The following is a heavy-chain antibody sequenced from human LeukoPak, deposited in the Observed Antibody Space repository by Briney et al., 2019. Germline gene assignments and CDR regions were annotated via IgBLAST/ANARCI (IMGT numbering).Heavy chain of an antibody. CDR3: ARCRRSGLFYFDY. D-gene: IGHD6-19*01. CDR2: INHSGST. J-gene: IGHJ4*02. Sequence: SETLSLTCAVYCRSFSGYYWSWIHQPPGKGLEWIGEINHSGSTNYNPSLKRRVTISLDTSKNQFSLKLSPVTAADTAVYYCARCRRSGLFYFDYWGQGTLVTVSS. CDR1: CRSFSGYY. V-gene: IGHV4-34*01.